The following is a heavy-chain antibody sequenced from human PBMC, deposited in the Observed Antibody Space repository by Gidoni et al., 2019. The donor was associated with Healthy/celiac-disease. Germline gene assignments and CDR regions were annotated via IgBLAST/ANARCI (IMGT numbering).Heavy chain of an antibody. CDR1: GYTFTRYA. CDR2: INAGNGNT. D-gene: IGHD3-10*01. Sequence: QVQLVQSGAEEKKHGASVKVSCKASGYTFTRYAMHWVRQAPGQRLEWMGWINAGNGNTKYSQKFQGRVTITRDTSASTAYMKLSSLRSEDTAVYYCARGKWFGELLDYGMDVWGQGTTVTVSS. J-gene: IGHJ6*02. CDR3: ARGKWFGELLDYGMDV. V-gene: IGHV1-3*05.